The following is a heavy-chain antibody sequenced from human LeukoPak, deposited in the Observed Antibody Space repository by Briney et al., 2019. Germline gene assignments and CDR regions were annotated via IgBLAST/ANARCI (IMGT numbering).Heavy chain of an antibody. V-gene: IGHV3-30*04. Sequence: PGGSLRLSCAASGFTFSSCAMHWVRQAPGKGLEWVAVITYDGSNKYYADSVKGRFTISRDNSKNTLYLQMNSLRAEDTAVYYCARDIHGTVTTGYWGQGTLVTVSS. CDR3: ARDIHGTVTTGY. CDR1: GFTFSSCA. D-gene: IGHD4-17*01. J-gene: IGHJ4*02. CDR2: ITYDGSNK.